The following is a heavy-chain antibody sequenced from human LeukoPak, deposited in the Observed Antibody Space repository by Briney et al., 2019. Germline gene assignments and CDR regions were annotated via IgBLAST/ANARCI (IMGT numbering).Heavy chain of an antibody. CDR1: GFTFSSYS. CDR3: ARYGSGTSYITNYFDY. Sequence: PGESLKISCAASGFTFSSYSMNWVRQAPGKGLEWVSYISSDSRTIYYADSVKGRFTISRDNAKNSLYLQMKSLRDEDTAVYYCARYGSGTSYITNYFDYWGQGTLVTVSS. CDR2: ISSDSRTI. J-gene: IGHJ4*02. D-gene: IGHD3-10*01. V-gene: IGHV3-48*02.